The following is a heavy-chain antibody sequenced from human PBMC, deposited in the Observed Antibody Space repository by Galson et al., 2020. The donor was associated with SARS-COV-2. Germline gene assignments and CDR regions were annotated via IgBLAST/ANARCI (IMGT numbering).Heavy chain of an antibody. CDR1: GFPFSSYA. D-gene: IGHD1-26*01. V-gene: IGHV3-30*04. J-gene: IGHJ6*02. CDR3: ASGKSHYYYYYGMDV. CDR2: ISYAGSNK. Sequence: GESLKISCAASGFPFSSYAMHWVRQAPGKGLEWVAVISYAGSNKYYADSVKGRFTISRDNSKNTLYLQMNSLRAEDTAVYYCASGKSHYYYYYGMDVWGQGTTVTVSS.